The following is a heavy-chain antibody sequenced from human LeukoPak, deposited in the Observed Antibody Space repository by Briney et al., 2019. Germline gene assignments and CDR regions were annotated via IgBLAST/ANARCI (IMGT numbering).Heavy chain of an antibody. CDR3: ARESTWDAFDV. J-gene: IGHJ3*01. CDR2: ISISGNTI. Sequence: GGTLRLSCAASGFTFSTYEMNWVRQAPGKGLEWVSYISISGNTIDYADSVKGRFTMSRDIAKNSLYLQMNSLGPEDTAVYYCARESTWDAFDVWGQGTMVTVSS. CDR1: GFTFSTYE. V-gene: IGHV3-48*03.